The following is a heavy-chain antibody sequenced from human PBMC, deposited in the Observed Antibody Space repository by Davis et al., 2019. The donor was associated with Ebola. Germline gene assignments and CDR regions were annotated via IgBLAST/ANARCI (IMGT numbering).Heavy chain of an antibody. CDR3: ARGWQGVGPAVAGTARYYYDYGMDV. D-gene: IGHD6-19*01. Sequence: SVSVSSMPSLCTFPRYAMHGLRQATVRRREWMGWSNAGNGNTKYPQTFQGRITITRDTSASTAYLELSSLRSEDTAVYYCARGWQGVGPAVAGTARYYYDYGMDVWGQGTTVTVSS. J-gene: IGHJ6*02. CDR2: SNAGNGNT. CDR1: LCTFPRYA. V-gene: IGHV1-3*01.